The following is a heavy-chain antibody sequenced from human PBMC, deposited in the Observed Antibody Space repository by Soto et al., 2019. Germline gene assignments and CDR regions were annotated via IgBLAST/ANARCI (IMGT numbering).Heavy chain of an antibody. CDR1: GGSFSGYY. CDR3: ARVSEWLLSGVDY. CDR2: IIHSGST. D-gene: IGHD3-3*01. J-gene: IGHJ4*02. V-gene: IGHV4-34*12. Sequence: SETLSLTCAVYGGSFSGYYWSWIRQPPGKGLEWIGEIIHSGSTNYNPSLKSRVTISVDTSKNQFSLKLSSVTAADTAVYYCARVSEWLLSGVDYWGQGTLVTVSS.